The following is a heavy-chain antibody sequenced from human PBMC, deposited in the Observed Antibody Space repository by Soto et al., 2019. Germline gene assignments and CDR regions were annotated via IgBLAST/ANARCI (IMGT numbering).Heavy chain of an antibody. CDR3: AREDYYGSGSYSHYYYGMDV. V-gene: IGHV3-7*03. CDR2: IKQDGSGK. CDR1: GFTFSSYW. J-gene: IGHJ6*02. Sequence: LRLSCAASGFTFSSYWMSWVRQAPGKGLEWVANIKQDGSGKYYVDSVKGRFTISRDNAKNSLYLQMNSLRAEDMAVYYCAREDYYGSGSYSHYYYGMDVWGQGTTVTVSS. D-gene: IGHD3-10*01.